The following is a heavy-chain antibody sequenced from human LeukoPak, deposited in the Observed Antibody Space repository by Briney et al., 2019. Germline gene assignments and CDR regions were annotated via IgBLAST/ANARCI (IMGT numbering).Heavy chain of an antibody. V-gene: IGHV5-51*01. D-gene: IGHD3-3*01. CDR2: IYPGDSDI. J-gene: IGHJ4*02. CDR1: GYSFTTYW. Sequence: GESLKICCKSSGYSFTTYWIAWVRHMPGKGLEWMGIIYPGDSDIRYNPSFQAQVTISADKSIRTAYLQWSSLKASDTAMYYCATFTDFWSGYYNYWGQGTLVTVSS. CDR3: ATFTDFWSGYYNY.